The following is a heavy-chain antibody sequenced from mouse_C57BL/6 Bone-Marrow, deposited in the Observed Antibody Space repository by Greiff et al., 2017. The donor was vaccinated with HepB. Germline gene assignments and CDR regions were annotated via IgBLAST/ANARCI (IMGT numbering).Heavy chain of an antibody. CDR2: INPNNGGT. V-gene: IGHV1-26*01. D-gene: IGHD1-1*01. J-gene: IGHJ1*03. CDR3: ASIYYYGSSLYWYFDV. CDR1: GYTFTDYY. Sequence: EVQLQQSGPELVKPGASVKISCKASGYTFTDYYMNWVKQSHGKSLEWIGDINPNNGGTSYNQKFKGKATLTVDKSSSTAYMELRSLTSEDSAVYYCASIYYYGSSLYWYFDVWGTGTTVTVSS.